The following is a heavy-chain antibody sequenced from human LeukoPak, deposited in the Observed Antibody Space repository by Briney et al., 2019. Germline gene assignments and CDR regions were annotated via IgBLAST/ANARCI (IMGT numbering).Heavy chain of an antibody. J-gene: IGHJ4*02. CDR2: ISAYNGNT. Sequence: GSVKVSCKASGYTFTSYGISWVRQAPGQGLEWMGWISAYNGNTNYAQKLQGRVTMTTDTSTNTAYMELRSLRSDDTAVYYCARDLPLYSSGYSYYFDYWGQGTLVTVSS. CDR3: ARDLPLYSSGYSYYFDY. CDR1: GYTFTSYG. V-gene: IGHV1-18*01. D-gene: IGHD3-22*01.